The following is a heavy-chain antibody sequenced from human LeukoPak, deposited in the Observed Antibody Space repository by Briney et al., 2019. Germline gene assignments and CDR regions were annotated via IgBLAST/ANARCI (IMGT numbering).Heavy chain of an antibody. CDR2: IIPILGIA. CDR3: ARSLSGSYVFPYYFDY. Sequence: ASVKVSCKASGGTFSSYAISWVRQAPGQGLEWMGRIIPILGIANYAQKFQGRVTITADESTSTAYMELSSLRSEDTAVYYCARSLSGSYVFPYYFDYWGQGTLVTVSS. D-gene: IGHD1-26*01. J-gene: IGHJ4*02. V-gene: IGHV1-69*04. CDR1: GGTFSSYA.